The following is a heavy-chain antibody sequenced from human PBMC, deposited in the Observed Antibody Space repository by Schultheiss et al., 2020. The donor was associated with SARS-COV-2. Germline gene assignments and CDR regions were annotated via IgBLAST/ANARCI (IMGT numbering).Heavy chain of an antibody. CDR2: IYYSGST. CDR3: ARGRGSGWDHDAFDI. J-gene: IGHJ3*02. D-gene: IGHD6-19*01. V-gene: IGHV4-59*11. CDR1: GGSISSHY. Sequence: SETLSLTCTVSGGSISSHYWSWIRQPPGKGLEWIGYIYYSGSTNYNPSLKSRVTMSVDTSKNQFSLKLSSVTAADTAVYYCARGRGSGWDHDAFDIWGQGTMVTVSS.